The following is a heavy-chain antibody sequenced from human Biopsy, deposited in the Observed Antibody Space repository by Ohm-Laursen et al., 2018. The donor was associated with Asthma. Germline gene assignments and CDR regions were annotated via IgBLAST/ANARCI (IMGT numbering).Heavy chain of an antibody. V-gene: IGHV4-59*11. CDR2: VSHTGST. J-gene: IGHJ5*02. CDR3: ARLADCSGGACYSYGWFDP. CDR1: GGSIRSHD. D-gene: IGHD2-15*01. Sequence: GTLSLTCTVSGGSIRSHDWTWIRLPPGKGLEYIGDVSHTGSTNYNPSLKSRVTMSLDTSKNQFSLRLTSVTPADTDVYYCARLADCSGGACYSYGWFDPWGQGTRVTVSS.